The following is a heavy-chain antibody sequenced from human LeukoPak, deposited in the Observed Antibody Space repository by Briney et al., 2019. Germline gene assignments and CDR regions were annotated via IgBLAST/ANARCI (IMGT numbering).Heavy chain of an antibody. CDR3: ARVGYYDSSGPLGY. CDR2: IKQDGNEK. V-gene: IGHV3-7*01. CDR1: GFTFTNYW. J-gene: IGHJ4*02. Sequence: GGSLRLSCAASGFTFTNYWMSWVRQAPGTGLEWVANIKQDGNEKYYADSVKGRFTISRDNSKNTLYLQMNSLRAEDTAVYYCARVGYYDSSGPLGYWGQGTLVTVSS. D-gene: IGHD3-22*01.